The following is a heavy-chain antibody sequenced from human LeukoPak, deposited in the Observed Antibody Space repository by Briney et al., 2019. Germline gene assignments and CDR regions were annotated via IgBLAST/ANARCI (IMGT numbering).Heavy chain of an antibody. CDR1: GGSISSSSYY. Sequence: PSETLSLTCTVSGGSISSSSYYWGWIRQPPGKGLEWIGSIYYSGSTYYNPSLKSRVTISVDTSKNQFSLKLSSVTAADTAVYYCARVSYSSSWDDFDYWGQGTLVTVSS. D-gene: IGHD6-13*01. CDR3: ARVSYSSSWDDFDY. J-gene: IGHJ4*02. CDR2: IYYSGST. V-gene: IGHV4-39*07.